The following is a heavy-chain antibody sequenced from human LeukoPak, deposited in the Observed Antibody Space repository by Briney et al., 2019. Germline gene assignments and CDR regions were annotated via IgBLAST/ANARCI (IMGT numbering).Heavy chain of an antibody. D-gene: IGHD1-14*01. CDR3: ARKNHLFNAAFDI. CDR1: GFTVSSNY. V-gene: IGHV3-53*01. Sequence: GGSLRLSCAASGFTVSSNYMSWVRQAPGRRQEWVSITYSDGSTNYADSVKGRFTISRDNSKNTLSLQMNSLRAEDTAVYYCARKNHLFNAAFDIWGQGTVVTVSS. J-gene: IGHJ3*02. CDR2: TYSDGST.